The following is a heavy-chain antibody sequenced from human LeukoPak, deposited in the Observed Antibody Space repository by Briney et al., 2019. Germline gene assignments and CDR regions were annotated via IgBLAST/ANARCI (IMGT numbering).Heavy chain of an antibody. CDR1: GFTFSSYS. CDR3: TRGLLWFGELSPPGY. Sequence: GGSLRVSCAASGFTFSSYSIHWVRQAPGQRLEWVGGINAGKYNTKYSQKFQGRVNITRDTSASTVYMELSSLRSEDTAVYYCTRGLLWFGELSPPGYWGQGTLITVSS. V-gene: IGHV1-3*01. CDR2: INAGKYNT. J-gene: IGHJ4*02. D-gene: IGHD3-10*01.